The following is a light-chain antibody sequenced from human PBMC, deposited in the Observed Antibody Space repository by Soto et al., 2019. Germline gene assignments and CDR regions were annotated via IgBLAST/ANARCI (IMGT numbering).Light chain of an antibody. CDR2: DVS. CDR1: SSDIGGYNY. Sequence: QSALTQPASVSGSPGQSITISFTGTSSDIGGYNYVSWYQQLPGKVPKLIIYDVSNRPSGVSDRFSGSKSGNAASLTISGLQAEDEADYYCSSYTSTSTLYVFGTGTKVTVL. CDR3: SSYTSTSTLYV. V-gene: IGLV2-14*03. J-gene: IGLJ1*01.